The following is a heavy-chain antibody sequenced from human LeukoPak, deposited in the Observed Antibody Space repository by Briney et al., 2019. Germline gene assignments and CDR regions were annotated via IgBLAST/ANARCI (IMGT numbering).Heavy chain of an antibody. CDR3: ARDPHDYAWGSYRFGY. CDR2: ISSSGSTI. D-gene: IGHD3-16*02. Sequence: GGSLRLSCAASGFTFSDYYMSWIRQAPGKGLEWVSYISSSGSTIYYADSVKGRFTISRDNAKNSLYLQMNSLRAEDTAVYYCARDPHDYAWGSYRFGYGGQGTLVTVSS. CDR1: GFTFSDYY. J-gene: IGHJ4*02. V-gene: IGHV3-11*04.